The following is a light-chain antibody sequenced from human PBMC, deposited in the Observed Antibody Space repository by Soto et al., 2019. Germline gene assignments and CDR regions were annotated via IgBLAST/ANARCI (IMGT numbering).Light chain of an antibody. CDR2: DDN. CDR3: ESWDSSRSAYV. V-gene: IGLV1-51*01. CDR1: SSNIGGNS. J-gene: IGLJ1*01. Sequence: QSVLTQPPSVSAAPGQKVTISCSGSSSNIGGNSVSWYQQLPGTAPKLLIYDDNKRPSGIPDRFSGSKSGTSATMGITGFQTGDEADYYCESWDSSRSAYVFGTGTKVTVL.